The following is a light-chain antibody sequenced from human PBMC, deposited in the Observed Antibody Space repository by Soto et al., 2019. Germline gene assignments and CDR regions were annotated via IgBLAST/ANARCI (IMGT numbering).Light chain of an antibody. Sequence: DIQMTQYPSTLSASVGDRVTITCRASRSSSDWLAWYQQRPGEAPRMLISKASTLESGVPSRFNGSGSGTHFTLTITSLQPDDSATYYCQQYNSYSATFGQGTKVDIK. CDR3: QQYNSYSAT. J-gene: IGKJ1*01. V-gene: IGKV1-5*03. CDR1: RSSSDW. CDR2: KAS.